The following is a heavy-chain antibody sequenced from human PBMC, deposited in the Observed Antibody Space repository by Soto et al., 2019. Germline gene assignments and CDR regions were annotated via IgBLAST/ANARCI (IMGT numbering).Heavy chain of an antibody. V-gene: IGHV3-30*18. CDR1: GFTFSAYG. CDR2: ISYDGSNK. J-gene: IGHJ6*01. Sequence: PGGSLRLSCAASGFTFSAYGMHWVRQAPGKGLEWVAVISYDGSNKYHADSVKGRFTISRDNSKNTLYLQMNSLRPEDTAVYYCAKVARFYDYVWGTPIAGLVVWDQGTTVTVFS. D-gene: IGHD3-16*01. CDR3: AKVARFYDYVWGTPIAGLVV.